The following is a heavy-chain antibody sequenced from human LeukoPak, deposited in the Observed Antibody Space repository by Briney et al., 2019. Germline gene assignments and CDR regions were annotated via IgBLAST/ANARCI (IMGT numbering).Heavy chain of an antibody. J-gene: IGHJ5*02. V-gene: IGHV3-15*01. CDR2: IKSKTDGGTT. CDR1: GFTLSNAW. D-gene: IGHD6-13*01. Sequence: GGSLRLSCAASGFTLSNAWMSWVRQAPGKGLEWVGRIKSKTDGGTTDYAAPVKGRFTISRDDSKNTLYLQMNSLKTEDTAVYYCTTETPIAAAGTVYLGWFDPWGQGTLVTVSS. CDR3: TTETPIAAAGTVYLGWFDP.